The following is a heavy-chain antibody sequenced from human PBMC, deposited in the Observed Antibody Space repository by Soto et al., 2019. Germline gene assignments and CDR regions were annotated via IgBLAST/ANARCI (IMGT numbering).Heavy chain of an antibody. CDR3: AKKAEWYYDFWSGYYAVELPYYGMDV. V-gene: IGHV3-23*01. D-gene: IGHD3-3*01. CDR2: ISGSGGST. Sequence: HPGGSLRLSCAASGFTFSIYAMSWFRQAPGKGLEWVSAISGSGGSTYYADSVKGRFTISRDNSKNTLYLQMNSLRAEDTAVYYCAKKAEWYYDFWSGYYAVELPYYGMDVWGQGTTVTVSS. CDR1: GFTFSIYA. J-gene: IGHJ6*02.